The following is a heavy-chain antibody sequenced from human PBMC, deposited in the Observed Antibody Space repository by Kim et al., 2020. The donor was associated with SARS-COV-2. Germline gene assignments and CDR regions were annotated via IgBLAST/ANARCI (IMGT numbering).Heavy chain of an antibody. CDR3: AKSLLDCGSDCYSSLQYALDL. CDR1: GFTFSSHA. J-gene: IGHJ6*02. Sequence: GGSLRLSCAGSGFTFSSHAMTWVRLAPGKGLAWVSAIPGTGHSAFYADSVRGRFSVSRDNPKNTLYLQMNSLRVEDTGVYYCAKSLLDCGSDCYSSLQYALDLWGQGTTVSVSS. V-gene: IGHV3-23*01. D-gene: IGHD2-21*02. CDR2: IPGTGHSA.